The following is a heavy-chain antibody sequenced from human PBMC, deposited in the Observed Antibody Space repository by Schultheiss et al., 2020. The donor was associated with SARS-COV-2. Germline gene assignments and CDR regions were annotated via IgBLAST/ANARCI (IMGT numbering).Heavy chain of an antibody. Sequence: GGSLRLSCAASGFTFSDYYMSWIRQAPGKGLEWVSAISGSGGSTYYADSVKGRFTISRDNSKNTLYLQMNSLRAEDTAVYYCAKRYSSSWFDYWGQGTLVTVSS. CDR1: GFTFSDYY. D-gene: IGHD6-13*01. CDR2: ISGSGGST. CDR3: AKRYSSSWFDY. J-gene: IGHJ5*01. V-gene: IGHV3-23*01.